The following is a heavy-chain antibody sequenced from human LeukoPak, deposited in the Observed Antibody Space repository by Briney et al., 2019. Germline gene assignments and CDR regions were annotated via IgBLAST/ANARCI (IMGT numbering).Heavy chain of an antibody. D-gene: IGHD5-18*01. CDR3: AKDVDTAMVTFDY. V-gene: IGHV3-23*01. CDR2: ITDSGGST. Sequence: GGTLRLSCAASGFTFSSYAMSWVRQAPGKGLEWVSAITDSGGSTYYADSVKGRFTISRDDSKNTLYQQMNSLRAEDTAVYYCAKDVDTAMVTFDYWGQGTLVTVSS. J-gene: IGHJ4*02. CDR1: GFTFSSYA.